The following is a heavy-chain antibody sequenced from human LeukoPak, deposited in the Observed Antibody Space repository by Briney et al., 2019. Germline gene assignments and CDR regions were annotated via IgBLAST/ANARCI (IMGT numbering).Heavy chain of an antibody. CDR3: ARKRAADDFDY. CDR1: GGSISSGGYY. D-gene: IGHD6-13*01. CDR2: IYYSGST. J-gene: IGHJ4*02. Sequence: SETLSLTCTVSGGSISSGGYYWSWIRQHPGKGLEWIGYIYYSGSTYYNPSLKSRVTISVDTSKNQFSLKLNSVTAADTAVYYCARKRAADDFDYWGQGTLVTVSS. V-gene: IGHV4-31*03.